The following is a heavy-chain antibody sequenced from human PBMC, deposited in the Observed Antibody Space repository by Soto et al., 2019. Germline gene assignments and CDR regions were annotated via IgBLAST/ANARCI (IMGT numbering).Heavy chain of an antibody. CDR1: GGTFSSYA. CDR2: IIPIFGTA. V-gene: IGHV1-69*13. D-gene: IGHD6-19*01. Sequence: ASVKVSCKASGGTFSSYAISWVRQAPGQGHEWMGGIIPIFGTANYAQKFQGRVTITADESTSTAYMELSSLSSEDTAVYYCARSSYSSGYNSVPDYYYGMDVWGQGTTVTVSS. CDR3: ARSSYSSGYNSVPDYYYGMDV. J-gene: IGHJ6*02.